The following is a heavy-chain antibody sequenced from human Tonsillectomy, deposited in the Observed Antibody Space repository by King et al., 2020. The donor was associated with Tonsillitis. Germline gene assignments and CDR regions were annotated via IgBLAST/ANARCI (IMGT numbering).Heavy chain of an antibody. V-gene: IGHV3-53*04. J-gene: IGHJ5*02. D-gene: IGHD2-2*01. CDR1: GFTVSSNY. CDR2: IYSGGST. CDR3: ARTGYCSSTSCPFPWFDP. Sequence: VQLVESGGGLVQPGGSLRLSCAASGFTVSSNYMSWVRQAPGKGLEWVSVIYSGGSTYYADSVKGRFTISRHNSKNTLYLQMNSLRAEATAVYYCARTGYCSSTSCPFPWFDPWGQGTLVTVSS.